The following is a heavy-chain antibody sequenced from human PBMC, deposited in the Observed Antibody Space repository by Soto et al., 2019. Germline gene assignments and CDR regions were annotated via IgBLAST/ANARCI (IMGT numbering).Heavy chain of an antibody. CDR2: INPNSGGT. CDR3: ARDSGYCSSTSCYDWFDP. J-gene: IGHJ5*02. D-gene: IGHD2-2*01. V-gene: IGHV1-2*04. CDR1: GYTFTGYY. Sequence: ASVKVSCKASGYTFTGYYMHWVRQAPGQGLEWMGWINPNSGGTNYAQKFQGWVTMTRDTSISTAYMELSRLRSDDTAVYYCARDSGYCSSTSCYDWFDPRGQGTLVTVSS.